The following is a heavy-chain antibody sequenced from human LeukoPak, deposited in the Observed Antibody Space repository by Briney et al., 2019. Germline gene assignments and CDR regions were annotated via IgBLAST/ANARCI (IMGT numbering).Heavy chain of an antibody. V-gene: IGHV5-51*01. CDR3: ANTGYSYGPAAFDI. CDR2: IYT. D-gene: IGHD5-18*01. CDR1: GYSFTSYW. J-gene: IGHJ3*02. Sequence: GESLKISCKGSGYSFTSYWIGWVRQMPGKGLEWMGIIYTRYSPSFQGQVTISADKSISTAYLQWSSLKASDTAMYYCANTGYSYGPAAFDIWGQGTMVTVSS.